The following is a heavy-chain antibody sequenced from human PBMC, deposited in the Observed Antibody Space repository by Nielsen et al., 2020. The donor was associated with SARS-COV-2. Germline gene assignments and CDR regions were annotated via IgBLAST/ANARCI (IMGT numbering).Heavy chain of an antibody. D-gene: IGHD3-10*01. V-gene: IGHV3-33*01. Sequence: WIRQPPGKGLEWVAVIWFDGSDKYYADFVKDRFTISRDNSKNTLYLEMKSLRAEDTAAYYCAREGHSQSVIVINSYVDYWGQGTLVTVSS. CDR3: AREGHSQSVIVINSYVDY. CDR2: IWFDGSDK. J-gene: IGHJ4*02.